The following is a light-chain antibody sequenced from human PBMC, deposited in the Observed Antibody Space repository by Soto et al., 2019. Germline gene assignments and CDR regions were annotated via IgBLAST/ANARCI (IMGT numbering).Light chain of an antibody. CDR3: HQYGSSPLT. J-gene: IGKJ4*01. CDR2: GIS. Sequence: ENVLTQSPGTLSLSPGERATLSCRASQSVHSDHLAWYQQKPGQAPRLLIYGISNRATGIPDRFTGSGAGTDFTLIISRLEPEDFAVYYCHQYGSSPLTFGGGTKVEVK. V-gene: IGKV3-20*01. CDR1: QSVHSDH.